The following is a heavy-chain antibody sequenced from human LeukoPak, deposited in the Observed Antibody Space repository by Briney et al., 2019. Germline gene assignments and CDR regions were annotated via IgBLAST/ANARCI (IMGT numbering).Heavy chain of an antibody. CDR1: GGTFSSYA. CDR3: ARDQDL. Sequence: VASVKVSCKASGGTFSSYAISWVRQAPGQGLEWIGRIIPIFGTANYAQKFQGRVTITTDESTSTAYMELSSLRSEDTAVYYCARDQDLWGQGTMVTVSS. V-gene: IGHV1-69*05. CDR2: IIPIFGTA. J-gene: IGHJ3*01.